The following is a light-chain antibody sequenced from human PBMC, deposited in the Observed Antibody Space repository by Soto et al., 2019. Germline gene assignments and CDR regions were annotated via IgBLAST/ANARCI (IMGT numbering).Light chain of an antibody. Sequence: EIVMTQSPATLSVSPGERATLSCRASQSVSSNLTWYQQKPGQAPRLLIYGASTRATGIPARFSGSGYGTEFTLTISSLQSEDFAVNYCQQYNNWPPTFGQGTKVDIK. J-gene: IGKJ1*01. CDR1: QSVSSN. CDR3: QQYNNWPPT. CDR2: GAS. V-gene: IGKV3-15*01.